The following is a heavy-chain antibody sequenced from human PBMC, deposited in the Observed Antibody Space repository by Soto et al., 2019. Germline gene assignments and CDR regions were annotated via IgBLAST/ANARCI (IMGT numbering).Heavy chain of an antibody. V-gene: IGHV4-34*01. CDR3: ARGRTTTPHYFDY. D-gene: IGHD4-17*01. Sequence: PSETLSLTCAVYGGSFSGYYWSWIRQPPGKGLEWIGEINHSGSTNYNPSLKSRVTISVDTSKNQFSLKLSSVTAADTAVYYCARGRTTTPHYFDYWGQGTLVTVSS. CDR2: INHSGST. CDR1: GGSFSGYY. J-gene: IGHJ4*02.